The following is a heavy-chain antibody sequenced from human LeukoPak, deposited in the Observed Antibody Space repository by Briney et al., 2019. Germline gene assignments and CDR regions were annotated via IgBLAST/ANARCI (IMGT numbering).Heavy chain of an antibody. CDR3: AREREVPAAITYNWFDP. Sequence: ASVKVSCKASGYTFTGYYMRWVRQAPGQGLEWMGWINPNSGGTNYAQKFQGRVTMTRDTSISTAYMELSRLRSDDTAVYYCAREREVPAAITYNWFDPWGQGTLVTVSS. CDR1: GYTFTGYY. V-gene: IGHV1-2*02. D-gene: IGHD2-2*01. CDR2: INPNSGGT. J-gene: IGHJ5*02.